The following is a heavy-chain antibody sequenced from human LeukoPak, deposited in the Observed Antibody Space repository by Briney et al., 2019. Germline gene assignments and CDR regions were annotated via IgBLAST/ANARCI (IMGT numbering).Heavy chain of an antibody. CDR2: IYYSGST. CDR3: ARSEFWSGYRLGMDV. Sequence: PSETLSLTCTVSGGSISSGGYYWSWIRQPPGKGLEWIGYIYYSGSTNYNPSLKSRVTISVDTSKNQFSLKLSSVTAADTAVYYCARSEFWSGYRLGMDVWGQGTTVTVSS. J-gene: IGHJ6*02. CDR1: GGSISSGGYY. V-gene: IGHV4-61*08. D-gene: IGHD3-3*01.